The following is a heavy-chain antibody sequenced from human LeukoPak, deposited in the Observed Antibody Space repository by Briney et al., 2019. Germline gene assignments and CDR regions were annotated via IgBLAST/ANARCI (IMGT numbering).Heavy chain of an antibody. J-gene: IGHJ5*02. Sequence: SVKVSCKASGDTFGNYAVKWVRQAPGQGLEWMGRIIPIFPKTNYAQKFQGRVTITADKSTSTAYMELSSLRSEDTAVYYCARDDCSSTSCYLGNWFDPWGQGTLVTVSS. CDR2: IIPIFPKT. D-gene: IGHD2-2*01. CDR3: ARDDCSSTSCYLGNWFDP. V-gene: IGHV1-69*04. CDR1: GDTFGNYA.